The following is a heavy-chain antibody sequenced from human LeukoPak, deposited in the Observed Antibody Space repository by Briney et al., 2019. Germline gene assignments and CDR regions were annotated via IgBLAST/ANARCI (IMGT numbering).Heavy chain of an antibody. D-gene: IGHD4-17*01. Sequence: SGTLSLTCAVSGGSISSNNWWSWVRQPPGKGLEWIGEIYHGGSTNYNPSLKSRVTISVDKSKNQFSLKLRSVTAADTAVYYCARDEPGDYSTAAFTWGQGTLVTVSS. CDR2: IYHGGST. CDR1: GGSISSNNW. CDR3: ARDEPGDYSTAAFT. V-gene: IGHV4-4*02. J-gene: IGHJ5*02.